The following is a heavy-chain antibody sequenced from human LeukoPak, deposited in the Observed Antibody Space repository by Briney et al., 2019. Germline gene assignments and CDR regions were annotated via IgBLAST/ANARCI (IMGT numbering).Heavy chain of an antibody. Sequence: PGGSLRLSCAASGFGFSTHDMSWGRQVPGKGPEWVSSISGSGTGTCYTDSVKGRFTISRDTSKNTLYLQMDNLRVEDTAVYYCVKGFHFDWWGQGTLVIVSS. V-gene: IGHV3-23*01. CDR1: GFGFSTHD. J-gene: IGHJ4*02. CDR2: ISGSGTGT. CDR3: VKGFHFDW.